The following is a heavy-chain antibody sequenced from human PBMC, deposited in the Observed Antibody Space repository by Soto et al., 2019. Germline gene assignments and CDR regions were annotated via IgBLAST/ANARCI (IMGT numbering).Heavy chain of an antibody. D-gene: IGHD2-15*01. CDR3: AKDLEVGGVLDALDV. Sequence: QVQLVESGGGVVQPGKSLRLSRVASRFMFSSYGMHWVRQAPGKGLEWVELISYVGIKKDYGESVKGRFTISRDNSTSTLYLQMNGLREEDTAVYYCAKDLEVGGVLDALDVWGKGTRVSVSS. CDR1: RFMFSSYG. CDR2: ISYVGIKK. V-gene: IGHV3-30*18. J-gene: IGHJ3*01.